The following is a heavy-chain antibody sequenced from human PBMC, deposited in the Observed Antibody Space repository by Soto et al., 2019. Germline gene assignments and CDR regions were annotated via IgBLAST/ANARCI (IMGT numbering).Heavy chain of an antibody. CDR2: INESGST. Sequence: QVQLQQWGAGLVKPSETLSLSCAVYGQSFSGHSWAWIRQPPGKGLEWIGEINESGSTYYNPSLKSRVTISTDKSKIQFSLKLSSGSAADTAAYFCARGSGIVSLPGELEDVKYDYWGQGTLVNVSS. V-gene: IGHV4-34*01. J-gene: IGHJ4*02. CDR3: ARGSGIVSLPGELEDVKYDY. D-gene: IGHD1-1*01. CDR1: GQSFSGHS.